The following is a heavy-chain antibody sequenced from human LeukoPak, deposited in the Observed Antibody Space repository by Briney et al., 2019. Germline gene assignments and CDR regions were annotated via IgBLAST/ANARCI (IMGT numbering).Heavy chain of an antibody. CDR2: INAGNGNT. CDR3: ARSTYYYDSSGYYPLYYFDY. J-gene: IGHJ4*02. Sequence: ASVKVSCKASGYTFSSYAMHWVRQAAGQRLEWKGWINAGNGNTNYAQKLQGRVTMTTDTSTSTAYMELRSLRSDDTAVYYCARSTYYYDSSGYYPLYYFDYWGQGTLVTVSS. V-gene: IGHV1-3*01. CDR1: GYTFSSYA. D-gene: IGHD3-22*01.